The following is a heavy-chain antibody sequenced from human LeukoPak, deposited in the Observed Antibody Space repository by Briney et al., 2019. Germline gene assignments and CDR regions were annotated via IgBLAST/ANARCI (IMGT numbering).Heavy chain of an antibody. CDR3: AHRRAYDSSVAYYFDY. Sequence: SGPTLVKPTQTLTLTCTFSGFSLSTSGVGVGWIRQPPGKALEWLALIYWNDDKRYSPSLKSRLTITKDTSKNQVVLTMTNMDPVDTATYYCAHRRAYDSSVAYYFDYWGQGTLVTVSS. V-gene: IGHV2-5*01. CDR1: GFSLSTSGVG. J-gene: IGHJ4*02. D-gene: IGHD3-22*01. CDR2: IYWNDDK.